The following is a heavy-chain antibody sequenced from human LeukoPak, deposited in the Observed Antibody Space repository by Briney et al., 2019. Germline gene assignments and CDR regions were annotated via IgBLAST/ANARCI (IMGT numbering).Heavy chain of an antibody. V-gene: IGHV1-8*03. CDR1: GYTFTSYD. J-gene: IGHJ5*02. CDR2: MNPNSGKT. Sequence: GASVKVSCKASGYTFTSYDINWVRQAPGQGLEWMGWMNPNSGKTGYAQKFQGRVTITRDTSTSTAYMELSSLRSEDTAVYYCARGRQQWLVRGSWFEPWGQGTLVTVSS. D-gene: IGHD6-19*01. CDR3: ARGRQQWLVRGSWFEP.